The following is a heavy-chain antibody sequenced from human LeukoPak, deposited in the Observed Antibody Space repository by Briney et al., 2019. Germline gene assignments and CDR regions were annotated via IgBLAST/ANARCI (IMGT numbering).Heavy chain of an antibody. V-gene: IGHV3-30-3*01. Sequence: GGSLRLSCAASGSTFNTYAMHWVRQAPGKGLEWVAVIAYDGNNEYYADSVKGRFTVSRDNTKSTLFLQMNSLRAEDTAVYYCARDNNWGSTHYWGQGTLVTVSS. CDR3: ARDNNWGSTHY. J-gene: IGHJ4*02. CDR1: GSTFNTYA. D-gene: IGHD7-27*01. CDR2: IAYDGNNE.